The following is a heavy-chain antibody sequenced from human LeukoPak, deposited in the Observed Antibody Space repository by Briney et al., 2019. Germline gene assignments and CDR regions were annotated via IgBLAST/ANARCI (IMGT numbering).Heavy chain of an antibody. J-gene: IGHJ4*02. Sequence: GGSLRLSCAAPGFIISDHYMDWVRQAPGKGLEWVSYISGSGTNIYNADSVKGRFTISRDNAKNSMYLQMNSLRDEDTAVYYCVRETAYSFDCWGQGTLVTVSS. D-gene: IGHD1-14*01. CDR2: ISGSGTNI. CDR3: VRETAYSFDC. CDR1: GFIISDHY. V-gene: IGHV3-11*04.